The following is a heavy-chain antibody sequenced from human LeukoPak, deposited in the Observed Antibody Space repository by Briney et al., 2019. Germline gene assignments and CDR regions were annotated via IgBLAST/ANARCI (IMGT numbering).Heavy chain of an antibody. Sequence: GGSLRLSCATSGFTFSSYWMHWVRQAPGKGLVWVSRVSADGSSTTYADSVKGRFTISRDNAKNTLYLQMNSLRAEDTAIYYCARGPISSNPGTWGQGTLVTVSS. CDR3: ARGPISSNPGT. D-gene: IGHD2-2*01. J-gene: IGHJ5*02. CDR2: VSADGSST. CDR1: GFTFSSYW. V-gene: IGHV3-74*01.